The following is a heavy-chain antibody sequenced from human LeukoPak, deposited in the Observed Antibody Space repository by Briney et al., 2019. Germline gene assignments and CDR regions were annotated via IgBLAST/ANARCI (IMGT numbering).Heavy chain of an antibody. V-gene: IGHV3-30-3*01. CDR2: ISYDGSNK. Sequence: GGSLRLSCAASGFTFSSYAMHWVRQAPGKGLEWVAVISYDGSNKYYADSVKGRFTISRDNSKNTLYLQMNSLRAEDTAVYYCVREAGEYYFDYWGQGTLVTVSS. CDR1: GFTFSSYA. J-gene: IGHJ4*02. D-gene: IGHD3-16*01. CDR3: VREAGEYYFDY.